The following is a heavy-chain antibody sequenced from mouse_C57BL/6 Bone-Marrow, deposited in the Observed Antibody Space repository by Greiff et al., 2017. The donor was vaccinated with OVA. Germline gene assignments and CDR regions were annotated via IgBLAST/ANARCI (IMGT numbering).Heavy chain of an antibody. CDR3: AMGHYYGSSSWFAY. J-gene: IGHJ3*01. V-gene: IGHV5-17*01. CDR1: GFTFSDYG. Sequence: EVKLVESGGGLVKPGGSLKLSCAASGFTFSDYGMHWVRQAPEKGLEWVAYISSGSSTIYYADTVKGRFTISRDNAKNTLFLQMTSLRSEDTAMYYCAMGHYYGSSSWFAYWGQGTLVTVSA. CDR2: ISSGSSTI. D-gene: IGHD1-1*01.